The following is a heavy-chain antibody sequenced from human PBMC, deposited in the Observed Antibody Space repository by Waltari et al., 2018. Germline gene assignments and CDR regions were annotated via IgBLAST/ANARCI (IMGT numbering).Heavy chain of an antibody. J-gene: IGHJ5*02. CDR2: SNHSGST. CDR1: GGSLSGYY. CDR3: ARGPIRGVMMTLYNWFDP. Sequence: QVQLQQWGAGLLKPSETLSLPCAVSGGSLSGYYWSWIRQPPGRGLEWSGESNHSGSTNYHPSLKRRVTKAVDTSKNQVSLKLGSVTAADTAVYYCARGPIRGVMMTLYNWFDPWGQGTLVTVSS. V-gene: IGHV4-34*01. D-gene: IGHD3-10*01.